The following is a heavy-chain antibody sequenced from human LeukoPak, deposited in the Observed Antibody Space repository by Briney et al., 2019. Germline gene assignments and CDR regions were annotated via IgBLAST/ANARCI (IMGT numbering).Heavy chain of an antibody. J-gene: IGHJ4*02. Sequence: GGSLRLSCAASGFTFSSYAMHWVRQAPGKGLEWVAVISYDGSNKYYADSVKGRFTISRDNSKNTLYLQMNSLRAEDTAVYYCATGYSSSWYPPDLGYWGQGTLVTVSS. CDR2: ISYDGSNK. V-gene: IGHV3-30*04. D-gene: IGHD6-13*01. CDR1: GFTFSSYA. CDR3: ATGYSSSWYPPDLGY.